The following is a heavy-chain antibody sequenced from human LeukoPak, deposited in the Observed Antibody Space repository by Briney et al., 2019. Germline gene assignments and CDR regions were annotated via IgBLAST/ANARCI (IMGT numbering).Heavy chain of an antibody. J-gene: IGHJ4*02. CDR2: IIPIFGTA. D-gene: IGHD3-9*01. V-gene: IGHV1-69*13. CDR3: ARGGVNDIFDY. Sequence: GASVKVSCKASGYTFTSYGISWVRQAPGQGLEWMGGIIPIFGTANYAQKFQGRVTITADESTSTAYMELSSLRSEDTAVYYCARGGVNDIFDYWGQGTLVTVSS. CDR1: GYTFTSYG.